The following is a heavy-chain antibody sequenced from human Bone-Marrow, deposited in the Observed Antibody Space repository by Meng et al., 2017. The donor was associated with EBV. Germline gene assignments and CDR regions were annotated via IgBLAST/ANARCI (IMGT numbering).Heavy chain of an antibody. Sequence: QRVQSGAGVKKPGASVKVSCKASGYTFTDYFMYWVRLAPGQGPEWMGRINPKSGATNYAQKFQGRVTMTRDTSIDTVYMELTSLRSDDTAVYYCARERGSRYYWLDPWGQGTLVTVSS. V-gene: IGHV1-2*06. CDR2: INPKSGAT. CDR1: GYTFTDYF. J-gene: IGHJ5*02. CDR3: ARERGSRYYWLDP. D-gene: IGHD2-15*01.